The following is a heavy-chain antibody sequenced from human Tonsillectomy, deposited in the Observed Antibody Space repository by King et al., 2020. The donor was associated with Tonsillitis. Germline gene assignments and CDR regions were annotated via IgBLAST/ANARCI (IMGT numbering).Heavy chain of an antibody. Sequence: VQLVESGGGLVQPGRSLRLSCTASGFTFGDYAMSWVRQAPGKGLEWVGFIRSKAYGGTTEYAASVKGRFTISRDDSKSIAYLQMNSLKTEDTAMYYCGQTTYYYYMDGWGKGTTVTVSS. J-gene: IGHJ6*03. V-gene: IGHV3-49*04. CDR3: GQTTYYYYMDG. D-gene: IGHD1-14*01. CDR1: GFTFGDYA. CDR2: IRSKAYGGTT.